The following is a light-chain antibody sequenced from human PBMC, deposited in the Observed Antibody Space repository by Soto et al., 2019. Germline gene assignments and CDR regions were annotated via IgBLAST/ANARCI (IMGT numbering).Light chain of an antibody. CDR3: SSYTSSSTLDYV. Sequence: QSVLTQPASVSGSPGQSITISCTGTSSDVGGYNYVSWYQQNPGKAPKLMIYEVSNRPSGVSNRFSGSKSGNTASLTISGLQAEDEADYYCSSYTSSSTLDYVFGTGTKLTVL. CDR2: EVS. CDR1: SSDVGGYNY. J-gene: IGLJ1*01. V-gene: IGLV2-14*01.